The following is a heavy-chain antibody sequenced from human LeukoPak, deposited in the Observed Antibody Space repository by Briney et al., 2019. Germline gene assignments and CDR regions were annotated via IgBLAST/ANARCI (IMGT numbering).Heavy chain of an antibody. V-gene: IGHV1-2*02. CDR3: ATRYCSSTSCYAEYFQH. CDR1: GYTFTGYY. D-gene: IGHD2-2*01. Sequence: GASVKVSCKASGYTFTGYYMHWVRQAPGQGLEWMGWINPNSGGTSYAQKFQGRVTMTRDTSISTAYMELSRLRSDDTAVYYCATRYCSSTSCYAEYFQHWGQGTLVTVSS. CDR2: INPNSGGT. J-gene: IGHJ1*01.